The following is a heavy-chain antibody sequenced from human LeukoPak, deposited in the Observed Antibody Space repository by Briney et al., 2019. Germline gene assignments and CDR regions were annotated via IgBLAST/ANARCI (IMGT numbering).Heavy chain of an antibody. CDR1: GFTFSSYG. J-gene: IGHJ6*02. CDR3: AKVTAGTYYYYGMDV. Sequence: PGGSLRLSCAASGFTFSSYGMHWVRQAPGKGLEWVAVISYDGSNKDYADSVKGRFTISRDNSKNTLYLQMNSLRAEDTAVYYCAKVTAGTYYYYGMDVWGQGTTVTVSS. V-gene: IGHV3-30*18. CDR2: ISYDGSNK. D-gene: IGHD6-19*01.